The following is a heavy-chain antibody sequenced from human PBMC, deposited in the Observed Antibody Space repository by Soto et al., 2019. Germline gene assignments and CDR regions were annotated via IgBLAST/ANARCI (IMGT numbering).Heavy chain of an antibody. J-gene: IGHJ6*02. CDR2: IYYSGST. Sequence: SETLSLTCTVSGVSISSSSYYWGWIRQPPGKGLEWIGSIYYSGSTYYNPSLKSRVTISVDTSKNQFSLKLSSVTAADTAVYYCARPAQSSSWALSLYYYYYGMDVWGQGTTVTVSS. D-gene: IGHD6-13*01. CDR1: GVSISSSSYY. V-gene: IGHV4-39*01. CDR3: ARPAQSSSWALSLYYYYYGMDV.